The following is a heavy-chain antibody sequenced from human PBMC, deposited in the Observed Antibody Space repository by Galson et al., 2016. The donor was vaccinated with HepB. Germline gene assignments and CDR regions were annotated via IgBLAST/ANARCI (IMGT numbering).Heavy chain of an antibody. D-gene: IGHD6-6*01. CDR1: GDSVSSNSAA. CDR3: ARDSTSSEVYYYYGTDV. CDR2: TYYRSKWYN. V-gene: IGHV6-1*01. J-gene: IGHJ6*02. Sequence: CAISGDSVSSNSAAWNWIRQSPSRGLEWLGRTYYRSKWYNDYAVSVKSRITINPDTSKNQFSLQLNSVTPEDAAVYFCARDSTSSEVYYYYGTDVWGQGTTVTVSS.